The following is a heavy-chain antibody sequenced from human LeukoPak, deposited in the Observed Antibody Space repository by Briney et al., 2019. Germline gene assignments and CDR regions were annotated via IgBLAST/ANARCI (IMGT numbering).Heavy chain of an antibody. CDR2: INHSGST. CDR3: ARDHWLTGHFDF. J-gene: IGHJ4*02. CDR1: GGSFSGYY. D-gene: IGHD1-1*01. V-gene: IGHV4-34*01. Sequence: SETLSLTCAVYGGSFSGYYWSWIRQPPGKGLEWIGEINHSGSTNYNPSLQSRVTISVDTSKNQFSLKLISVTAADTAVYYCARDHWLTGHFDFWGQGTLVTVSS.